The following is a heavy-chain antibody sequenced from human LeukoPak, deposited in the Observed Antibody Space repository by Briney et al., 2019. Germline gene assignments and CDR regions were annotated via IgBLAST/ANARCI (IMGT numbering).Heavy chain of an antibody. CDR3: ARESEVFTPGAAGREAFDI. CDR2: IIPIFGTA. Sequence: ASVKVSCKASGGTFSSYAISWVRQAPGQGLEWMGGIIPIFGTANYAQKFQGRVTITTDESTSTAYMELSSLRSEDTAVYYCARESEVFTPGAAGREAFDIWGQGTMVTVSS. D-gene: IGHD6-13*01. V-gene: IGHV1-69*05. J-gene: IGHJ3*02. CDR1: GGTFSSYA.